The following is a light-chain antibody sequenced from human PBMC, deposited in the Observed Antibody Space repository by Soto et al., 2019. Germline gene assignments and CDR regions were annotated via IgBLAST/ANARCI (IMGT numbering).Light chain of an antibody. J-gene: IGLJ3*02. CDR1: SGSVSTSYY. V-gene: IGLV8-61*01. Sequence: QAVVTQEPSFSVSPGRTVTLTCGLSSGSVSTSYYPSWYQQTPGQAPRTLIYSTNTRSSGVPDRFSGSSLGNKAALTITGAQAYDEYDYYCVLYMGSGIWVFGGGTKVTVL. CDR3: VLYMGSGIWV. CDR2: STN.